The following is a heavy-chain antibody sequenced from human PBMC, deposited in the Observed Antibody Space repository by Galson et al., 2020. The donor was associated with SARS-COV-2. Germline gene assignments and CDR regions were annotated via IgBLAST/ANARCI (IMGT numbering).Heavy chain of an antibody. Sequence: GESLKISCVVSGFTFSNYVIHWVRQAPGKGLEWVAVTSHDDRNRYYADSVKDRFTVYRDNSRNTQYLEMSDLTTEDTALYYCARGSVSASKFDIVEVPPPILSDFDYWGQGTQVTVSS. J-gene: IGHJ4*02. CDR2: TSHDDRNR. CDR3: ARGSVSASKFDIVEVPPPILSDFDY. CDR1: GFTFSNYV. V-gene: IGHV3-30*03. D-gene: IGHD2-15*01.